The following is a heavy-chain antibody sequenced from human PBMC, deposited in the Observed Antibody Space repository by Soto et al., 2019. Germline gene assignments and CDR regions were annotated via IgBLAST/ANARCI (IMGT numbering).Heavy chain of an antibody. CDR2: IYYSGST. Sequence: QVQLQESGPGLVKPSETLSLTCTVSGGYVRSSSYYWGWIRQPPGKGLEWIGSIYYSGSTCYNPSLKRRVTISVDTSKNQFSLKLSSVTAADTAFYYCARRNYTSAWSYFDYWGQGTLVTVSS. V-gene: IGHV4-39*01. J-gene: IGHJ4*02. CDR1: GGYVRSSSYY. CDR3: ARRNYTSAWSYFDY. D-gene: IGHD6-19*01.